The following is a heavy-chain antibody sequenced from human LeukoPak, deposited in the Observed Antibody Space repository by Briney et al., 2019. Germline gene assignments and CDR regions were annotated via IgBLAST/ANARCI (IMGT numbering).Heavy chain of an antibody. D-gene: IGHD3-10*01. Sequence: PGGSLRLSCAASGFTCSSYAMSWVRQAPGKGLEWVSAISGSGGSTYYADSVKGRFTISRDNSKNTLYLQMNSLRAEDTAVYYCVKYGSGSYYNGQFDYWGQGTLVTVSS. J-gene: IGHJ4*02. CDR2: ISGSGGST. CDR1: GFTCSSYA. CDR3: VKYGSGSYYNGQFDY. V-gene: IGHV3-23*01.